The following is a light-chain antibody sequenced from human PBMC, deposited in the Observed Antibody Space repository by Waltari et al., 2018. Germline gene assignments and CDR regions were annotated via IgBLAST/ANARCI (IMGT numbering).Light chain of an antibody. CDR2: KAS. CDR3: QQYKSYPVT. CDR1: QAINNW. Sequence: DIQMTQSPSTLSAAVGDRVTFTCRASQAINNWLAWYQQKPGKAPKVLIYKASILESGVSSRFSGSGSGTEFTLTINSLQADDSATYYCQQYKSYPVTFGPGTKV. V-gene: IGKV1-5*03. J-gene: IGKJ1*01.